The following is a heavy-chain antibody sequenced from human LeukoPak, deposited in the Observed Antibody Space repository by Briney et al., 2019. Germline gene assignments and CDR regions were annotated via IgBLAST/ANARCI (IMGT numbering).Heavy chain of an antibody. Sequence: PGGSLRLSCAASGFTFSDYYMSWIRQAPGKGLGWVSYISSSGSTIYYADSVKGRFTISRDNAKNSLYLQMNSLRAEDTAVYYCARCVARSGGSCYFEFWGQGTLVTVSS. D-gene: IGHD2-15*01. J-gene: IGHJ4*02. CDR2: ISSSGSTI. CDR1: GFTFSDYY. V-gene: IGHV3-11*01. CDR3: ARCVARSGGSCYFEF.